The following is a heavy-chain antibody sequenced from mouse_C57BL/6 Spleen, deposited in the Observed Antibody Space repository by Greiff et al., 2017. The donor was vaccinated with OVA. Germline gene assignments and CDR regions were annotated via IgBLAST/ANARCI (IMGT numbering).Heavy chain of an antibody. CDR2: IDPSDSET. Sequence: QVQLQQPGAELVRPGSSVKLSCKASGYTFTSYWMHWVKQRPIQGLEWIGNIDPSDSETHYNQKFKDKATLTVDKSSSTAYMQLSSLTSEDSAVYYCATYYSTYGAMDYWGQGTSVTVSS. V-gene: IGHV1-52*01. CDR1: GYTFTSYW. J-gene: IGHJ4*01. D-gene: IGHD2-5*01. CDR3: ATYYSTYGAMDY.